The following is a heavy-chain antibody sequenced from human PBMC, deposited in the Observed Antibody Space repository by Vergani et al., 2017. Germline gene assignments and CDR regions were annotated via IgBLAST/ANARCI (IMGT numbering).Heavy chain of an antibody. V-gene: IGHV3-30-3*01. D-gene: IGHD2-2*02. CDR2: ISFDGTNE. CDR3: VRDRDGCAGGRCYTEAWDY. Sequence: QVQLVESGGGVVQPGTSLRLSCVVSGFALNRHAMYWVRQAPGKGLEWVVGISFDGTNEYYPDLVKGRFTISRDIAKNTLYLQVRSLRLEDTGVYQCVRDRDGCAGGRCYTEAWDYWGQGTTVTGSS. CDR1: GFALNRHA. J-gene: IGHJ4*02.